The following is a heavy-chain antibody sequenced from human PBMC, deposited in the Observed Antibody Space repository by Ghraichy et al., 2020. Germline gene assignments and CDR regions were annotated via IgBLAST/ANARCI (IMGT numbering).Heavy chain of an antibody. D-gene: IGHD3-9*01. V-gene: IGHV3-23*01. Sequence: GGSLRLSCVASGFSFSSYAMSWVRQAPGKGLEWVSAMSGSGGSSYYADSVKGRFTISRDNSENTLYLEMNSLRAEDTAVYFCAKDRGSGSILTAYYPSDNWGQGTLVTVSS. J-gene: IGHJ4*02. CDR3: AKDRGSGSILTAYYPSDN. CDR1: GFSFSSYA. CDR2: MSGSGGSS.